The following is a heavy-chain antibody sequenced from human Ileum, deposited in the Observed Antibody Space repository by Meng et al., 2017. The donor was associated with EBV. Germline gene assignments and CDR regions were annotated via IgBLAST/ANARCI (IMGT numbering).Heavy chain of an antibody. D-gene: IGHD3-10*01. CDR1: GGAFSGYC. Sequence: VQLQQLCAGLLKPSDTLSLTWADYGGAFSGYCWSGIRQPPGKGLEWIGEINHSGSTNSNPSLKSRVTISVDTSKNQFSLKLSSVTAADTAVYYCARGRSQGRGGLVHWGQGTLVTVSS. CDR2: INHSGST. CDR3: ARGRSQGRGGLVH. V-gene: IGHV4-34*01. J-gene: IGHJ4*02.